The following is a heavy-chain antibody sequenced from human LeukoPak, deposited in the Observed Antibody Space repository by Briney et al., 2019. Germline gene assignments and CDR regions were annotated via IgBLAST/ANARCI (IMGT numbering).Heavy chain of an antibody. V-gene: IGHV3-23*01. Sequence: PGGSLRLSCAVSGITLSNYGMSWVRQAPGKGLEWVAGISGSGGGTNYADSVKGRFTISRDNSKNTLYLQMSRLRAEDTAVYFCAKRGVVIRVILVGFHKEAYYFDSWGQGTLVTVSS. CDR1: GITLSNYG. CDR2: ISGSGGGT. CDR3: AKRGVVIRVILVGFHKEAYYFDS. J-gene: IGHJ4*02. D-gene: IGHD3-22*01.